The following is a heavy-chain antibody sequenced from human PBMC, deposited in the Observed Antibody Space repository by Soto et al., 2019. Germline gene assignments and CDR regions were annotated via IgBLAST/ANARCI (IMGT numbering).Heavy chain of an antibody. J-gene: IGHJ6*02. CDR1: GFTFSSYG. Sequence: PGGSLRLSCAASGFTFSSYGMHWVRQAPGKGLEWVAVIWYDGSNKYYADSVKGRFTISRDNSKNTLYLQMNSLRAEDTAVYYCARVLGDYFLMDVWGQGTTVTVSS. CDR2: IWYDGSNK. V-gene: IGHV3-33*01. CDR3: ARVLGDYFLMDV. D-gene: IGHD4-17*01.